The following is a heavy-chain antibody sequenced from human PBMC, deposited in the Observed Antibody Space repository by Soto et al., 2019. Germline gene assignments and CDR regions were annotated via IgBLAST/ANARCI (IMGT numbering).Heavy chain of an antibody. D-gene: IGHD2-2*01. J-gene: IGHJ4*02. CDR1: GFTFTNYL. Sequence: GGSLRLSCAASGFTFTNYLMTWVRQAPGKGLEWVSSIDKSGGDTYYADSVKGRFTISRDNSKNTLYLQMNGLRAEDTALYYCAKDTYSRSWYFWGQGTLVTAPQ. CDR2: IDKSGGDT. V-gene: IGHV3-23*05. CDR3: AKDTYSRSWYF.